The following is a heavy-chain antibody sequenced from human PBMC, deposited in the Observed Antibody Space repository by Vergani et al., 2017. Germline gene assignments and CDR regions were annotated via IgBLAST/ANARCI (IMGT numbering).Heavy chain of an antibody. V-gene: IGHV3-33*08. J-gene: IGHJ4*02. Sequence: QVQLVESGGGLVKPGGSLRLSCAASGFTFSSYGMHWVRQAPGKGLEWVAVIWYDGSNKYYADSVKGRFIISRDNSKNTLYLQMNSLRAEDTAVYYCARTRYCSSTSCPIGAYWGQGTLVTVST. D-gene: IGHD2-2*01. CDR2: IWYDGSNK. CDR1: GFTFSSYG. CDR3: ARTRYCSSTSCPIGAY.